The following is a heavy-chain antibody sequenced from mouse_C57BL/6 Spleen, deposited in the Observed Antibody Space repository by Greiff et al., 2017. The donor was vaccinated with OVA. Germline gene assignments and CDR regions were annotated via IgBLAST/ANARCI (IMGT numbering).Heavy chain of an antibody. V-gene: IGHV5-12*01. J-gene: IGHJ2*01. Sequence: EVQGVESGGGLVQPGGSLKLSCAASGFTFSDYYMYWVRQTPEKRLEWVAYISNGGGSTYYPDTVKGRFTISRDNAKNTLYLQMSRLKSEDTAMYYCARRGAAQALYLDYWGQGTTLTVSS. CDR1: GFTFSDYY. CDR3: ARRGAAQALYLDY. D-gene: IGHD3-2*02. CDR2: ISNGGGST.